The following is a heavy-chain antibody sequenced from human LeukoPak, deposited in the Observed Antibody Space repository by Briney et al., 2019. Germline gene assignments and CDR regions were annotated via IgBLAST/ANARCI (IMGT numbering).Heavy chain of an antibody. J-gene: IGHJ6*03. D-gene: IGHD6-6*01. CDR2: TRLDGKNK. V-gene: IGHV3-30*02. CDR1: GFTFSRDG. Sequence: AGSLRLSCAASGFTFSRDGMHWVRQAPGKGREWVSFTRLDGKNKYYADYVKGRFTISKDSSKNKLDLQMTSLRAEEPAVYYCARDRRLLIAASDYMDVWGKGTTVTVSS. CDR3: ARDRRLLIAASDYMDV.